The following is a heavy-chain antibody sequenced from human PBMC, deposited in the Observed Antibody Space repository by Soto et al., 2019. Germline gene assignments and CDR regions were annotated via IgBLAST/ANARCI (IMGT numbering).Heavy chain of an antibody. V-gene: IGHV3-30*03. CDR2: ISYDGKQT. CDR1: GVTFKEYG. J-gene: IGHJ2*01. CDR3: ARDGWGSNWYFDL. Sequence: GGSLRLSCGAPGVTFKEYGMHWVRQAPGKGLEWVAVISYDGKQTYYADSVKGRFTISKDKSKRTLFLQMNSLRVDDTAVYYCARDGWGSNWYFDLWGRGTLVTVSS. D-gene: IGHD3-16*01.